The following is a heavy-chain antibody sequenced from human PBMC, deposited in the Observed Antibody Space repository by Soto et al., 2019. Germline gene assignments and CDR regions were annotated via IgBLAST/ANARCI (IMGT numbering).Heavy chain of an antibody. Sequence: QVHLVQSGAEVKKPGASVKVSCKGSGYAFTTYGITWVRQAPGQVLEWMGWISAHNGNTNYAQKLQGRVTVTRDTSTSTAYMELRSLRSDDTAVYYCARGRYGYYWGQGALVTVSS. CDR3: ARGRYGYY. J-gene: IGHJ4*02. V-gene: IGHV1-18*01. CDR2: ISAHNGNT. D-gene: IGHD1-1*01. CDR1: GYAFTTYG.